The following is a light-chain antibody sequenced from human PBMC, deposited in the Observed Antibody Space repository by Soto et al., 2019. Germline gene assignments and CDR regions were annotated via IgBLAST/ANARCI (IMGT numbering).Light chain of an antibody. CDR2: DVS. V-gene: IGLV2-14*03. CDR1: SSDVGGYNY. CDR3: SSYTSSSTL. Sequence: QSALTQPASGSGSPGQSITISCTGTSSDVGGYNYVSWYQQHPGKAPKLMIYDVSNRPSGVSYRFSGSKSGNTASLTISGLQAEDEADYYCSSYTSSSTLFGGGTQLTVL. J-gene: IGLJ2*01.